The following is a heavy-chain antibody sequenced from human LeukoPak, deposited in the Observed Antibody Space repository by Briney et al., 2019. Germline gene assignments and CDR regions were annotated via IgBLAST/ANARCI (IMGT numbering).Heavy chain of an antibody. J-gene: IGHJ6*02. Sequence: SETLSLTCTVSGGSISSGDYYWSWIRQPPGKGLEWIGYIYYSGSTYYNPSLKSRVTISVDTSKNQFSLKLSSVTAADTAVYYCARLPITYSYYGMDVWGQGTTVTVSS. V-gene: IGHV4-30-4*01. CDR1: GGSISSGDYY. D-gene: IGHD3-10*01. CDR3: ARLPITYSYYGMDV. CDR2: IYYSGST.